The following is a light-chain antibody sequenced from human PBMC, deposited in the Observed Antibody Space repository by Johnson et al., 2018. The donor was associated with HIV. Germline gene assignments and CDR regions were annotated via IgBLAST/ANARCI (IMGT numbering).Light chain of an antibody. Sequence: QSALTQPPSVSAAPGQKVTISCSGSSSNIGNNYVSWYQQLPGTAPKLLICENNKRPSGIPDRFSGPKSGTSATLGITGLQTGDEADYYCGTWDISLSVGYVFGTGTKVTVL. CDR3: GTWDISLSVGYV. CDR1: SSNIGNNY. J-gene: IGLJ1*01. V-gene: IGLV1-51*02. CDR2: ENN.